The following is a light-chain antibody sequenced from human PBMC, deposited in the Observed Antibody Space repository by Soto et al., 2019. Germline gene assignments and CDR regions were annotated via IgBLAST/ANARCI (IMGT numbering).Light chain of an antibody. CDR1: QSIGSN. CDR2: TAS. V-gene: IGKV1-39*01. CDR3: QQTYVSPPT. J-gene: IGKJ1*01. Sequence: DIQLTQSPPSLSASVGDRISISCRATQSIGSNLCWYQQKPGKAPALLIYTASTLQSGVPSRFSGSGYATDFTLTISSLQPEDVATYFCQQTYVSPPTFGQGTKVDVK.